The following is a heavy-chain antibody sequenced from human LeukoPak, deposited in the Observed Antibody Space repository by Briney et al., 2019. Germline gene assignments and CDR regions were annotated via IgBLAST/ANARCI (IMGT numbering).Heavy chain of an antibody. CDR2: IIPIFGTA. CDR1: GGTFSSYA. V-gene: IGHV1-69*13. CDR3: ARAPHYYGSGPYYFDN. D-gene: IGHD3-10*01. Sequence: SVKVSCKASGGTFSSYAISWVRQAPGQGLEWMGGIIPIFGTANYAQKFQGRVTITSDESTSTAYLELSSLRSEDTAVYDCARAPHYYGSGPYYFDNWGQRTLVTVSS. J-gene: IGHJ4*02.